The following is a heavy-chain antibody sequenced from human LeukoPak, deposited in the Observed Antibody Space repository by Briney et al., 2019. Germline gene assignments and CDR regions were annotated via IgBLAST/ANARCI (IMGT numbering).Heavy chain of an antibody. CDR3: AKDSSSHLYYFDY. J-gene: IGHJ4*02. CDR1: GFTFSSYA. CDR2: ISGSGGST. Sequence: PGGSLRLSWAASGFTFSSYAMSWGRQAPGKGLEWVSAISGSGGSTYYADSVKGRFTISRDNSKNTLYLQMNSLRAEDTAVYYCAKDSSSHLYYFDYWGQGTLVTVSS. D-gene: IGHD6-13*01. V-gene: IGHV3-23*01.